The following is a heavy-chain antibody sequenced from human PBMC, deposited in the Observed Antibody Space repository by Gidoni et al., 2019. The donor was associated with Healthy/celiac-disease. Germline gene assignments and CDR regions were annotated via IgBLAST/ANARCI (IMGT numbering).Heavy chain of an antibody. Sequence: EVQLVESGGGLVQPGGSLKLSCAASGFTFSGSAMHWVRQASGKGLEWVGRIRSKANSYATAYAASVKGRFTISRDDSKNTAYLQMNSLKTEDTAVYYCYPSNWFDPWGQGTLVTVSS. J-gene: IGHJ5*02. CDR3: YPSNWFDP. CDR1: GFTFSGSA. CDR2: IRSKANSYAT. V-gene: IGHV3-73*01.